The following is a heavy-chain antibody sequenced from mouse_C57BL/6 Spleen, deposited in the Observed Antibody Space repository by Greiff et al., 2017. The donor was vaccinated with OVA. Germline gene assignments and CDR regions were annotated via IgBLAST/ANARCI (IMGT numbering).Heavy chain of an antibody. D-gene: IGHD1-1*01. CDR2: INTNYGTT. CDR1: GYSFTDYN. Sequence: VQLQQSGPELVKPGASVKISCKASGYSFTDYNMNWVKQSTGKSLEWIGVINTNYGTTSYNQKFKGQVTLTVDQSYSTAYMQLNSLTSEDSAVCYCLAATVCSMDYWGQGTSVTVSS. CDR3: LAATVCSMDY. J-gene: IGHJ4*01. V-gene: IGHV1-39*01.